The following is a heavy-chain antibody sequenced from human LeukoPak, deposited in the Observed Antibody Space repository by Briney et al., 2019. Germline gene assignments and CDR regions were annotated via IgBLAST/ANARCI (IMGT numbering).Heavy chain of an antibody. CDR1: GGSISSYY. CDR2: INHSGST. J-gene: IGHJ4*02. D-gene: IGHD5-18*01. Sequence: SETLSLTCTVSGGSISSYYWSWIRQPPGKGLEWIGEINHSGSTNYNPSLKSRVTISVDTSKNQFSLKLSSVTAADTAVYYCARGDTAMVSFDYWGQGTLVTVSS. CDR3: ARGDTAMVSFDY. V-gene: IGHV4-34*01.